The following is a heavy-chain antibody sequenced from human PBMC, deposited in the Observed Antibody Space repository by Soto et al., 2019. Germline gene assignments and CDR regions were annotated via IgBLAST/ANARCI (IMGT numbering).Heavy chain of an antibody. D-gene: IGHD2-15*01. Sequence: TSETLSLTCTVAGGSIISYYWSWIRQPPGKGLEWIGYIYYSGSTNYNPSLKSRVTISVDTSKNQFSLKLSSVTAAGTAVYYCARDSGCSGGSCYEEGNWFDPWGQGTLVTVS. V-gene: IGHV4-59*01. CDR3: ARDSGCSGGSCYEEGNWFDP. CDR2: IYYSGST. CDR1: GGSIISYY. J-gene: IGHJ5*02.